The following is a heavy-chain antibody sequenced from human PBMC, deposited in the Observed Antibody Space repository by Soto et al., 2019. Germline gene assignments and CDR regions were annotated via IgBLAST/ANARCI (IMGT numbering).Heavy chain of an antibody. CDR1: VGAISSHY. V-gene: IGHV4-59*08. D-gene: IGHD3-10*01. Sequence: QVQLQESGPGLVKPSETLSLTCTVTVGAISSHYWSWIRQPPGQGLECIGYINYSGSTNYNPSLRSRVRISVDTSKNQFSLKLRSVTAADTALYYCARYYGGYSDYWGQGTLVTVSS. CDR2: INYSGST. CDR3: ARYYGGYSDY. J-gene: IGHJ4*02.